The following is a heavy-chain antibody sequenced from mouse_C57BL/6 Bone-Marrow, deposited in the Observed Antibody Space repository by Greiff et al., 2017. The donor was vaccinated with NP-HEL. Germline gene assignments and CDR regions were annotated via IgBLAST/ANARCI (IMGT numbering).Heavy chain of an antibody. J-gene: IGHJ3*01. Sequence: QVHVKQSGAELARPGASVKLSCKASGYTFTSYGISWVKQSTGQGLEWIGEIYPRSGNTYYNEKFKGKATLTADKSSSTAYMELRSLTSEDSAVYFCARFNYYGSSYSWFAYWGQGTLVTVSA. CDR1: GYTFTSYG. CDR2: IYPRSGNT. CDR3: ARFNYYGSSYSWFAY. D-gene: IGHD1-1*01. V-gene: IGHV1-81*01.